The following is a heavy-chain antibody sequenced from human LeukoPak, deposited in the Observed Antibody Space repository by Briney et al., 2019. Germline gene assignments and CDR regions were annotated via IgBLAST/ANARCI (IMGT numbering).Heavy chain of an antibody. D-gene: IGHD1-1*01. CDR1: GFTFSSYS. CDR3: ARDHNWNDEVTFDY. Sequence: GGSLRLSCAASGFTFSSYSMNWVRQAPGKGLEWVSSISSSSSYIYYADSVKGRFTISRGNAKNSLYLQMNSLRAEDTAVYYCARDHNWNDEVTFDYWGQGTLVTVSS. J-gene: IGHJ4*02. CDR2: ISSSSSYI. V-gene: IGHV3-21*01.